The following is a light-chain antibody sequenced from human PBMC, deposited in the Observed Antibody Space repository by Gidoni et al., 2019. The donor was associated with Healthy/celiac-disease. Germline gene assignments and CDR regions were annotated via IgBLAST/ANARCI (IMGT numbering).Light chain of an antibody. CDR3: QQYNSYSGT. V-gene: IGKV1-5*03. Sequence: DIQMTQSPSTLSASVGDRVTITCRASQSISSWLAWYQQKPGKAPKLLIYKASSLESGVTSRFSGSGSGTEFTLTISSLQPDDFATYYCQQYNSYSGTFGQXTKVEIK. J-gene: IGKJ1*01. CDR2: KAS. CDR1: QSISSW.